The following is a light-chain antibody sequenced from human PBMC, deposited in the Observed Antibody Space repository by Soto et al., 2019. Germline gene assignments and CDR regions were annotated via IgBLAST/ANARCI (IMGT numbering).Light chain of an antibody. CDR2: AAS. CDR1: QSISNY. Sequence: DIQMTQSPSSLSASVGDRVTITCRASQSISNYLNCYQQKPAKAPKLLIYAASSLQIGVPSRFSGSGSGTDFTLTVSSLQPEDFAIYFCQQYNNWPPDRTFGQGTKVEIK. V-gene: IGKV1-39*01. CDR3: QQYNNWPPDRT. J-gene: IGKJ1*01.